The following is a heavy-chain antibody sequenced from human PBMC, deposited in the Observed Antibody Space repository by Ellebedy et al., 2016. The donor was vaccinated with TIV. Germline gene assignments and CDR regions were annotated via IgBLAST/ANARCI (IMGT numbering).Heavy chain of an antibody. CDR1: GFTLSSYW. D-gene: IGHD6-19*01. CDR2: IKQDGCEK. Sequence: GGSLRLSCAASGFTLSSYWMSWVRQAPGKGLEWVGNIKQDGCEKYYVDSVKGRFTISRDNAKNSLYLQMNSLRAEDTAVYYCARWWAVAGTGGFDYWGQGTLVTVSS. CDR3: ARWWAVAGTGGFDY. V-gene: IGHV3-7*01. J-gene: IGHJ4*02.